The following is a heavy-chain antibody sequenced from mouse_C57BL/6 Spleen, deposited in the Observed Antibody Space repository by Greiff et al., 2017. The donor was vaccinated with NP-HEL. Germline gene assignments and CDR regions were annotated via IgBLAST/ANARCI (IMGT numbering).Heavy chain of an antibody. CDR2: FYPGSGSI. CDR3: ARHVNYYYGSRGDYFDY. D-gene: IGHD1-1*01. V-gene: IGHV1-62-2*01. CDR1: GYTFTEYT. J-gene: IGHJ2*01. Sequence: QVQLQQSGAELVKPGASVKLSCKASGYTFTEYTIHWVKQRSGQGLEWIGWFYPGSGSIKYNEKFKDKATLTADKSSSTVYMELSRLTSEDSAVYFCARHVNYYYGSRGDYFDYWGQGTTLTVSS.